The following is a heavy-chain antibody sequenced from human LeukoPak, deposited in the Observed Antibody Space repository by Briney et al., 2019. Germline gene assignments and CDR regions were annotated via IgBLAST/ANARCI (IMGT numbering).Heavy chain of an antibody. J-gene: IGHJ4*02. CDR3: PRHSRPYRRGFDF. D-gene: IGHD2-21*01. V-gene: IGHV4-59*03. CDR2: IYFSGTT. Sequence: SETLSLTCTVSGGSISAFYWSWIRQPPGKGLECIGYIYFSGTTNYNPSLKSRVTISVDTSKNQLSLQLSSVPAADTAVYYCPRHSRPYRRGFDFWGQGPLVTVSS. CDR1: GGSISAFY.